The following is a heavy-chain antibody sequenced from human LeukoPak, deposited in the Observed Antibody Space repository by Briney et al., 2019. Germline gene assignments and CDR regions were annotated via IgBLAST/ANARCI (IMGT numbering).Heavy chain of an antibody. CDR2: MNPNGGNT. CDR1: GYTFTSYD. J-gene: IGHJ6*02. D-gene: IGHD6-13*01. CDR3: ARGLYYSSSWYVFYYYYGMDV. V-gene: IGHV1-8*01. Sequence: ASVKVSCKASGYTFTSYDINWVRQATGQGLEWMGWMNPNGGNTGYAQKFQGRVTMTRNTSISTAYMELSSLRSEDTAVYYCARGLYYSSSWYVFYYYYGMDVWGQGTTVTVSS.